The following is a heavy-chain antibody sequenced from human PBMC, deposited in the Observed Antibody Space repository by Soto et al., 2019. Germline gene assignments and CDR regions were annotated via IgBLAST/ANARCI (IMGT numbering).Heavy chain of an antibody. D-gene: IGHD6-13*01. CDR2: IYSSGAT. V-gene: IGHV4-59*01. J-gene: IGHJ4*02. CDR3: VRAGWSSSWYFDY. Sequence: WSWIRQAPGKGLEWLGYIYSSGATNSNPSLKSRVTISVDTSKNQFSLRLSSVTAADTAVYYCVRAGWSSSWYFDYWGQGTLVTVSS.